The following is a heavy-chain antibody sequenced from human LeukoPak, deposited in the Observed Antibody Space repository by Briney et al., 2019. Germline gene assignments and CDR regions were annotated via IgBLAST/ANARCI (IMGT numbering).Heavy chain of an antibody. J-gene: IGHJ4*02. CDR1: GFSFSSYA. Sequence: GGSLRLSCAASGFSFSSYAMHWVRQAPGKGLVWVSRINSDGSSTNYADSVKGRFTISRDNAKNTLYLQMNSLRAEDTSIYYCATVLAAGTGYFDYWGQGTLVTVSS. V-gene: IGHV3-74*01. CDR3: ATVLAAGTGYFDY. D-gene: IGHD6-13*01. CDR2: INSDGSST.